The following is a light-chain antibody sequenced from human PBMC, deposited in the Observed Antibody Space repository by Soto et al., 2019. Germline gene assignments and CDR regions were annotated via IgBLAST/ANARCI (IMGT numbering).Light chain of an antibody. J-gene: IGKJ4*01. Sequence: DIVLTQSPGTLSLSPGERATLSCRASQSFSSSYLAWYQQKPGQAPRLLIYGASIRATGITDRFSGSGSGTDITLTISSLEPEAFAVYYCKQYGSSPLTFGGGTKVEIK. V-gene: IGKV3-20*01. CDR2: GAS. CDR3: KQYGSSPLT. CDR1: QSFSSSY.